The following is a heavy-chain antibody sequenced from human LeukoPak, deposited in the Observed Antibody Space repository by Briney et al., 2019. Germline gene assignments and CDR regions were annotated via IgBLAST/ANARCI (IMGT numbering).Heavy chain of an antibody. J-gene: IGHJ3*02. CDR2: INHSGST. V-gene: IGHV4-34*01. Sequence: SETLSLTCAVYGGSFSGYYWSWIRQPPGKGLGWIGEINHSGSTNYNPSLKSRVTISVDTSKNQFSLKLSSVTAADTAVYYCARVTTVTEGAFYIWGQGTMVTVSS. D-gene: IGHD4-17*01. CDR3: ARVTTVTEGAFYI. CDR1: GGSFSGYY.